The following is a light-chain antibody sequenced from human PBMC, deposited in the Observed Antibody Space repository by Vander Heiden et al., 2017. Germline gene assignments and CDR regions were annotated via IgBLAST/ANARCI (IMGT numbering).Light chain of an antibody. CDR3: QQLNSYPT. J-gene: IGKJ1*01. CDR1: QGVSTY. CDR2: AAS. Sequence: IQLTQSPSSLSASVGDRVTITCRASQGVSTYLAWYQQKVGKAPKLRISAASTLQSGVPSRLSGSGSGTDFTLTISYLQPEDSATYYCQQLNSYPTFGQGTKVEIK. V-gene: IGKV1-9*01.